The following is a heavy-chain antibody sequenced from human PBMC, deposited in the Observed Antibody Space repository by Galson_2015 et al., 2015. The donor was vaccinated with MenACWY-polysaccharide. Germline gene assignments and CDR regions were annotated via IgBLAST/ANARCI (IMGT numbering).Heavy chain of an antibody. Sequence: ETLSLTCTVSGGSISRSSHYWGWIRQPPGKGLEWIGTVSYSGSAYYNASLKSRVTISVDTSKNQFSLKLSSVTAADTAIYYCARAGRTDIVVVGYGWGFDYWSQGALVTVSS. J-gene: IGHJ4*02. CDR1: GGSISRSSHY. D-gene: IGHD2-2*01. CDR3: ARAGRTDIVVVGYGWGFDY. V-gene: IGHV4-39*07. CDR2: VSYSGSA.